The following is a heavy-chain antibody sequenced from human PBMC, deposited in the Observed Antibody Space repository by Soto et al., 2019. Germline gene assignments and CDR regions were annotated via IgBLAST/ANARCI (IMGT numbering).Heavy chain of an antibody. CDR2: IKQDGNEK. D-gene: IGHD2-2*02. V-gene: IGHV3-7*03. CDR1: GFTFSNYW. CDR3: ARGTAGCYTGHCWFDP. Sequence: GGSLRLSCAASGFTFSNYWMSWVRQAPGKGLEWVANIKQDGNEKYYVDSVKGRFTISRDNAKNSLYLQMNSLRAEDTAVYYCARGTAGCYTGHCWFDPWGQGTQVTVSS. J-gene: IGHJ5*02.